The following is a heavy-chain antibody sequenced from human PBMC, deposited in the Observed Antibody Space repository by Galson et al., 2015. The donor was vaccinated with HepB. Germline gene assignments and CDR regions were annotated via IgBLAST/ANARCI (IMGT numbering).Heavy chain of an antibody. J-gene: IGHJ4*02. V-gene: IGHV1-46*03. CDR2: INPSGGST. CDR1: GYTFTSYY. D-gene: IGHD3-10*01. CDR3: ARDPLEGSGSYYRGGPDY. Sequence: SVKVSCKASGYTFTSYYMHWVRQAPGQGLEWMGIINPSGGSTSYAQKSQGRVTMTRDTSTSTVYMELSSLRSEDTAVYYCARDPLEGSGSYYRGGPDYWGQGTLVTVSS.